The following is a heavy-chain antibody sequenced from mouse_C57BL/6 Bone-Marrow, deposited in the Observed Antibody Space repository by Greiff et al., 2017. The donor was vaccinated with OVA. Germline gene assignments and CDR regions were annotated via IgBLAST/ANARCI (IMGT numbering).Heavy chain of an antibody. V-gene: IGHV1-55*01. CDR3: ARLGVRDY. J-gene: IGHJ4*01. CDR2: IYPGSGST. D-gene: IGHD2-2*01. CDR1: GYTFTSYW. Sequence: QVQLQQPGAELVKPGASVKMSCKASGYTFTSYWITWVKQRPGQGLEWIGDIYPGSGSTYYNEKFKGKATLTADKSSSTAYMELRSLTSEDSAVYFCARLGVRDYWGQGTSVTVSS.